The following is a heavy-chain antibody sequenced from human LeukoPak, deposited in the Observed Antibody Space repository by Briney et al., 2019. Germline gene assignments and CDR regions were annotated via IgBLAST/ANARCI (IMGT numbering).Heavy chain of an antibody. J-gene: IGHJ4*02. CDR2: IYDSGST. CDR3: ARQSISGSSLSYFDY. Sequence: SETLSLTCTVSGGSISSYYWSWIRLPPGKGLEWIGNIYDSGSTNYNPSLKSRVTISVDTSKNQCSLKLSSVTAADTAIYYCARQSISGSSLSYFDYWGQGTLVNVSS. CDR1: GGSISSYY. D-gene: IGHD3-22*01. V-gene: IGHV4-59*01.